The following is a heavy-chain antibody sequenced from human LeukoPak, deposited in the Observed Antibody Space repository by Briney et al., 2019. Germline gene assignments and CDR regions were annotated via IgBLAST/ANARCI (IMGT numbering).Heavy chain of an antibody. CDR1: GGTFSSYA. CDR3: ASIAVAGTGVGY. J-gene: IGHJ4*02. CDR2: IIPIFGTA. D-gene: IGHD6-19*01. Sequence: SVKVSRKASGGTFSSYAISWVRQAPGQGLEWMGGIIPIFGTANYAQKFQGRVTITTDESTSTAYMELSSLRSEDTAVYYCASIAVAGTGVGYWGQGTLVTVSS. V-gene: IGHV1-69*05.